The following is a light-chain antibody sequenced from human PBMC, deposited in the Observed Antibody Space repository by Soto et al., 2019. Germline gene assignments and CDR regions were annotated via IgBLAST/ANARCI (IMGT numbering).Light chain of an antibody. J-gene: IGKJ5*01. Sequence: DIRLTQSPSFLSASVGDRVSITCRASQYISNALAWYQQEPGKAPKLLIHSASTLQSGVPSRFSGSGSGTEFTLTISSLQPEDFATYYCQQRHSYPITFGQGTRLEIK. CDR3: QQRHSYPIT. V-gene: IGKV1-9*01. CDR1: QYISNA. CDR2: SAS.